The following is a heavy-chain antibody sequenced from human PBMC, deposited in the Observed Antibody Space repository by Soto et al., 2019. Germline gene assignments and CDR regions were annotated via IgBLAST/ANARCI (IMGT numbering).Heavy chain of an antibody. Sequence: PGGSLRLSCAASGFTFSNAWMSWVRQAPGKGLEWVGRIKSKTDGGTTDYAAPVKGGFTISRDDSKNTLYLQMNSLKTEDTAVYYCTTAMYSGSNRAFDIWGQGTMVTVSS. D-gene: IGHD1-26*01. CDR3: TTAMYSGSNRAFDI. CDR1: GFTFSNAW. J-gene: IGHJ3*02. V-gene: IGHV3-15*01. CDR2: IKSKTDGGTT.